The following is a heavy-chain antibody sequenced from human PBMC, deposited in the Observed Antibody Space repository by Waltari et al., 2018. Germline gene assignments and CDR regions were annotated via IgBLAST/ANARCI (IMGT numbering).Heavy chain of an antibody. CDR2: RSSDGSNK. D-gene: IGHD2-2*01. CDR3: AKDSLYCSSTSCYLNYYGMDV. CDR1: GFTFSSYG. V-gene: IGHV3-30*18. J-gene: IGHJ6*02. Sequence: QVQLVESGGGVVQPGRSLRLSCAASGFTFSSYGMHWVRQAPGQGLEWVAVRSSDGSNKYYADSVKGRFTISRDNSKNTLYLQMNSLRAEDTAVYYCAKDSLYCSSTSCYLNYYGMDVWGQGTTVTVSS.